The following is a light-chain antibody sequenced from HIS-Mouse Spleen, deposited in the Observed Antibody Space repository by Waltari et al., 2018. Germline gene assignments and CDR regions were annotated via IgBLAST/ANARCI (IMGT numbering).Light chain of an antibody. CDR1: SSDVGGVNY. Sequence: QSALTQPHSVSGSPGQSVTISCTGSSSDVGGVNYVSWYQQHPGKAPKLMIYDVSKRPPGVPDRFSGSKYGNTASLTISGLQADDEADYYCCSYAGSYTGVFGTGTKVTVL. J-gene: IGLJ1*01. CDR2: DVS. CDR3: CSYAGSYTGV. V-gene: IGLV2-11*01.